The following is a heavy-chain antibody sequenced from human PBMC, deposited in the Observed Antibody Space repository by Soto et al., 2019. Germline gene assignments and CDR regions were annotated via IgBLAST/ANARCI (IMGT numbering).Heavy chain of an antibody. V-gene: IGHV3-21*01. D-gene: IGHD2-15*01. CDR1: GFTFSIYH. J-gene: IGHJ3*01. Sequence: EVQXVESGGGLVMPGGSLRLSCAASGFTFSIYHMNWVRQAPGKGLEWVSSINPSSSHIYYADSVRGRXXXXXDNXXXXXXXXXXXXXXXXXAVYYCAXGYCXGGGXYLRRDAFDVWGQGTXXTXS. CDR3: AXGYCXGGGXYLRRDAFDV. CDR2: INPSSSHI.